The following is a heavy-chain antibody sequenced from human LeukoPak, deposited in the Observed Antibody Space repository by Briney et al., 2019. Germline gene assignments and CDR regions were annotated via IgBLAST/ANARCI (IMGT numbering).Heavy chain of an antibody. CDR2: INHNGNVN. V-gene: IGHV3-7*03. Sequence: GGSLRLSCAASGFTFSSYWMNWARQAPGKGLEWVASINHNGNVNYYVDSVKGRFTISRDNAKNSLYLQMSNLRAEDTAVYFCARGLSSGWTSSGRRPARYFDYWGQGTLVTVSS. CDR3: ARGLSSGWTSSGRRPARYFDY. CDR1: GFTFSSYW. D-gene: IGHD6-19*01. J-gene: IGHJ4*02.